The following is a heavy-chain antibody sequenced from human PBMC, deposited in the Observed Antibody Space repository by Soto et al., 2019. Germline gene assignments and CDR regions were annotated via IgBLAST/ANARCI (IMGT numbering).Heavy chain of an antibody. CDR2: IIPIFGAV. D-gene: IGHD3-3*01. V-gene: IGHV1-69*01. Sequence: QVQVVQSGAEVKKPGSSVKVACKSSGATFSSYAFTWVRQAPGQGLEWLGGIIPIFGAVKYAQKFQGRVTVTGDESTGTVYMDVVSLRSEYTAMYYWARSNFDFWGSHYPDNWFYPWGQGTLVTVSS. J-gene: IGHJ5*02. CDR3: ARSNFDFWGSHYPDNWFYP. CDR1: GATFSSYA.